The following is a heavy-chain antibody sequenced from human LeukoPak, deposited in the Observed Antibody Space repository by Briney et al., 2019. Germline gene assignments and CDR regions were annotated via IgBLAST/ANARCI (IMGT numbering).Heavy chain of an antibody. V-gene: IGHV3-30*04. CDR1: GYTFTGYY. CDR2: ISYDGINQ. D-gene: IGHD1-26*01. CDR3: VRDSGAFYDSFDT. Sequence: SCKASGYTFTGYYMHWVRQAPGKGLDWVAVISYDGINQYYTDSVKGRFTISRDDSKNTLYLQMNSLRAGDTAVYYCVRDSGAFYDSFDTWGQGTMVTVSS. J-gene: IGHJ3*02.